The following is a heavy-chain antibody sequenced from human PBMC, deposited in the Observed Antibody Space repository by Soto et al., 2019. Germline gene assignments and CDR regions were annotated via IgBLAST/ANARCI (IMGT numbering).Heavy chain of an antibody. CDR1: GFTFNSRTSHA. D-gene: IGHD2-8*01. Sequence: LESGGGLVRPGGSLRLSCAVFGFTFNSRTSHAMSWVRRAPGKGPEWVSTISSDGANTNYADYVKGRFTISKDTSRNSVTLHMNNLRAHDPAMYFCVSWVSQHCDYWGRGILITVSS. CDR3: VSWVSQHCDY. V-gene: IGHV3-23*01. CDR2: ISSDGANT. J-gene: IGHJ4*01.